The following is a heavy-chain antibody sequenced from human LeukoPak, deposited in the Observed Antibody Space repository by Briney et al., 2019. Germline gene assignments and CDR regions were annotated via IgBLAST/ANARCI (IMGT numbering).Heavy chain of an antibody. CDR3: AKDRAPYGSGGGEDYFDL. Sequence: GGSLRLSCVGSGVTFINYAMTWVRQSPGRGLEYVSSSSGSGASTYYADSVKGRFTISRDNSRNTLYLEMSSLRVEDSALYYCAKDRAPYGSGGGEDYFDLWGRGTLVTVSS. D-gene: IGHD3-10*01. CDR1: GVTFINYA. CDR2: SSGSGAST. V-gene: IGHV3-23*01. J-gene: IGHJ2*01.